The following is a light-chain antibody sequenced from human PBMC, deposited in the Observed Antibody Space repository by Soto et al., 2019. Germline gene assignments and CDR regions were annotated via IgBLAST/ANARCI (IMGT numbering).Light chain of an antibody. V-gene: IGLV2-14*01. Sequence: QSVLTQPASVSGSPGQSITISCTGTSSDVGGYDYVSWYQQHPGKAPKVMIYGVSNRPSGVSKRFSGAKSGNTASLTISGLQAEDEADYYCSSYTRSTTVVFGGGTKLTVL. CDR3: SSYTRSTTVV. J-gene: IGLJ2*01. CDR1: SSDVGGYDY. CDR2: GVS.